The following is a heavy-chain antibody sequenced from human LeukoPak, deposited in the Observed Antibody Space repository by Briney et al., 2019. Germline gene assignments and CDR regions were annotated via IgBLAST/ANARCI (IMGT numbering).Heavy chain of an antibody. CDR2: FDPEDGET. J-gene: IGHJ4*02. V-gene: IGHV1-24*01. Sequence: ASVKVPCKVSGYTLTELSMHWVRQAPGKGPEGVGGFDPEDGETIYAQKFQGRVTMTEDTSTDTAYMELSSLRSEDTAVYYCATGSYCSGGSCYGFVDYWGQGTLVTVSS. CDR3: ATGSYCSGGSCYGFVDY. D-gene: IGHD2-15*01. CDR1: GYTLTELS.